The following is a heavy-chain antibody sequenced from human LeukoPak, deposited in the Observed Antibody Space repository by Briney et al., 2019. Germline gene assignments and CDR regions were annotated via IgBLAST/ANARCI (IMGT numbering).Heavy chain of an antibody. D-gene: IGHD3-9*01. CDR2: VNPNSGGT. CDR3: ARDREGYYDILTGYYGVGAFDI. CDR1: GYAFTGYY. V-gene: IGHV1-2*02. J-gene: IGHJ3*02. Sequence: ASVKVSCKASGYAFTGYYMHWVRQAPGQGLEWMGWVNPNSGGTNYAQTFQGRVTMTRDTSISTAYMELSRLRSDDTAVYYCARDREGYYDILTGYYGVGAFDIWGQGTMVTVSS.